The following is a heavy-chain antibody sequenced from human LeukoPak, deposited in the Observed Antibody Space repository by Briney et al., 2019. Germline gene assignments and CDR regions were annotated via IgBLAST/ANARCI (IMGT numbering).Heavy chain of an antibody. CDR2: IYHSGST. V-gene: IGHV4-4*02. CDR1: GGSISSSNW. Sequence: SETLSLACAVSGGSISSSNWWSWVRPPPGKGLEWIGEIYHSGSTNYNPSLKSRVTISADKSKNQFSLKLSSVTAADTAVYYCARSIYSGSTIYFDYWDQGTLVTVSS. CDR3: ARSIYSGSTIYFDY. D-gene: IGHD3-10*01. J-gene: IGHJ4*02.